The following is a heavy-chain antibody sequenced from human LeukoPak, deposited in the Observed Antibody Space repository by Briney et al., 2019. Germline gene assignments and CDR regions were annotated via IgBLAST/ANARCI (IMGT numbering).Heavy chain of an antibody. CDR2: ISYDGSNK. D-gene: IGHD4/OR15-4a*01. CDR3: ANTMPGAPDY. V-gene: IGHV3-30*18. CDR1: GITFSSFG. Sequence: GGSLRLSCAASGITFSSFGMHWVRQAPGKGLEWVAVISYDGSNKYYADSVKGRFIISRDNSKNTLYLQMNSLRAEDTAVYYCANTMPGAPDYWGQGTLVTVSS. J-gene: IGHJ4*02.